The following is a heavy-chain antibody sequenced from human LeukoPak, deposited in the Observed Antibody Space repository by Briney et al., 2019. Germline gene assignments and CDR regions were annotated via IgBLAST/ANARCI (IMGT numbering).Heavy chain of an antibody. V-gene: IGHV4-34*01. CDR2: INHSGST. D-gene: IGHD3-16*02. CDR3: ARTFVAGAFDI. J-gene: IGHJ3*02. Sequence: SETLSLTCAVYGGSFSGYYWSWIRHPPAKGLEWIGEINHSGSTNYNPSLKSRVTISVDTSKNQFSLKLSSVTGADTAVYYCARTFVAGAFDIWGQGTMVTVSS. CDR1: GGSFSGYY.